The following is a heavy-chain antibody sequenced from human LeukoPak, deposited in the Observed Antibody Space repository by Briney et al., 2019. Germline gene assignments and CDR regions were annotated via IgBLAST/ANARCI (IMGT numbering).Heavy chain of an antibody. D-gene: IGHD2-15*01. Sequence: PSETLSLTCAVSTDSFSSHYWTWIRQPPGKGLEWIGYISYIGSTNYNPSLKSRVTISIDTSKNQFSLKLSSVTAADTAVYYCASTHCSGGSCYSTWFDPWGQGTLVTVSS. CDR1: TDSFSSHY. V-gene: IGHV4-59*08. J-gene: IGHJ5*02. CDR3: ASTHCSGGSCYSTWFDP. CDR2: ISYIGST.